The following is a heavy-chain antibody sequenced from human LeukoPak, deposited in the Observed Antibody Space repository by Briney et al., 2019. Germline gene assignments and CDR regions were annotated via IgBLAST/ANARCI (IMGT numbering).Heavy chain of an antibody. CDR1: GGTFSSYA. Sequence: GSSVKVSCKASGGTFSSYAISWVRQAPGQGLEWMGGIIPIFGTANYAQKFQGRVTITADESTSTAYMELSSLRSEDTAVYYCARDPIVVVPRYYFDYWGQGTLVTVCS. V-gene: IGHV1-69*01. J-gene: IGHJ4*02. D-gene: IGHD2-2*01. CDR2: IIPIFGTA. CDR3: ARDPIVVVPRYYFDY.